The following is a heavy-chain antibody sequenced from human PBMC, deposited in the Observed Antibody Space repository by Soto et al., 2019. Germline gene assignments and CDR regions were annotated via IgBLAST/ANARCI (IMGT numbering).Heavy chain of an antibody. CDR3: ARNPFEY. Sequence: PSETLSLTCTVSGGSISSYYWSWIRQPPGKGLEWIGEVFHGGAANYNPSLKSRVTISLDKSNNQFSLTLTSVTAADTAIYYCARNPFEYWGLGTLVTVSS. V-gene: IGHV4-59*12. J-gene: IGHJ4*02. CDR1: GGSISSYY. CDR2: VFHGGAA.